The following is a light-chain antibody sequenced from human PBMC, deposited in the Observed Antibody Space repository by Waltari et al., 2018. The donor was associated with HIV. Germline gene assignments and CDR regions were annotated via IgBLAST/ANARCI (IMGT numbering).Light chain of an antibody. Sequence: QSVLTQPPSVSGAPGQRVTISCTGSSSNIGAGYHVHWYQQLPGTAPKLLIYGNSNRPSGVPNRFSGYKSGTSASLAITGLKAEDEADYHCQSHHSSLSGYVFGTGTKVTVL. V-gene: IGLV1-40*01. CDR1: SSNIGAGYH. CDR2: GNS. CDR3: QSHHSSLSGYV. J-gene: IGLJ1*01.